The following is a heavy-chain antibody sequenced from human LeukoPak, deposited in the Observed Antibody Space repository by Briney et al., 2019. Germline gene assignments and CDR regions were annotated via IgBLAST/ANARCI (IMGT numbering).Heavy chain of an antibody. CDR2: INHSGST. CDR3: ARGPYYDILTGRGDIDY. D-gene: IGHD3-9*01. Sequence: PSETLSLTGAVYGGSFSGYYWSWIRQPPGKGLEWIGEINHSGSTNYNPSLKSRVTISVDMSKNQFSLTLSSVTAADTAVYYCARGPYYDILTGRGDIDYWGQGTLVTVSS. V-gene: IGHV4-34*01. CDR1: GGSFSGYY. J-gene: IGHJ4*02.